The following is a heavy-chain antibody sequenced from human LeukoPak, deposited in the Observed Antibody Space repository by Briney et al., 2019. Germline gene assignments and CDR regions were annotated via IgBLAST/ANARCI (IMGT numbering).Heavy chain of an antibody. D-gene: IGHD5-12*01. CDR2: IWHDGSNK. CDR1: GFTFSSFG. V-gene: IGHV3-33*01. Sequence: GGSLRLSCAASGFTFSSFGMHWVRQAPGKGLEWVAVIWHDGSNKDYADSVKGRLAISRDNSKNTLYLEMNSLRAEDTAVYYCARDRWTYTYHFDYWGQGTLVTVSS. J-gene: IGHJ4*02. CDR3: ARDRWTYTYHFDY.